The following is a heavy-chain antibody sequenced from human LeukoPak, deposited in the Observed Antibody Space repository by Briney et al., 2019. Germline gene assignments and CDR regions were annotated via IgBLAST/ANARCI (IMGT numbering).Heavy chain of an antibody. CDR3: ARGGEYQLPSDTDH. Sequence: GGSLRLSCAASGFTFSSYGMHWVRQAPGKGLEWVAVIWYDGSNKYYADSVKGRFTISRDNSKNTLYLQMNSLRAEDTAVYYCARGGEYQLPSDTDHWGQGTLVTVSS. CDR2: IWYDGSNK. V-gene: IGHV3-33*01. D-gene: IGHD2-2*01. CDR1: GFTFSSYG. J-gene: IGHJ5*02.